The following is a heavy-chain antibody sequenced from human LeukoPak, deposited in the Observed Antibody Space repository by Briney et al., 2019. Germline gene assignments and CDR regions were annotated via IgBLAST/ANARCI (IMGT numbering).Heavy chain of an antibody. CDR1: GFTFSDYY. D-gene: IGHD4-11*01. CDR2: ISSSGSTI. J-gene: IGHJ5*02. V-gene: IGHV3-11*04. CDR3: ARYSNYYNWFDP. Sequence: GGSLRLSCAASGFTFSDYYMSWIRQAPGKGLEWVSYISSSGSTIYYADSVMGRFTISRDNAKNSLYLQMNSLRAEDTAVYYCARYSNYYNWFDPWGQGTLVTVSS.